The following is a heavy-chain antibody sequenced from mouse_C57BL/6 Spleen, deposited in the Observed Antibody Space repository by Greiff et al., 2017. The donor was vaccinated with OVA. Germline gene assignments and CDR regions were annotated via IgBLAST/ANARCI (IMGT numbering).Heavy chain of an antibody. J-gene: IGHJ2*01. V-gene: IGHV1-69*01. D-gene: IGHD4-1*01. CDR3: ARWRSGRCYFDY. CDR1: GYTFTSYW. CDR2: IDPSDSYT. Sequence: VQLQQPGAELVMPGASVKLSCKASGYTFTSYWMHWVKQRPGQGLEWIGEIDPSDSYTNYNQKFKGKSTLTVDTSSSTAYMQLSSLTSEDSAFXDCARWRSGRCYFDYWGQGTTLTVSS.